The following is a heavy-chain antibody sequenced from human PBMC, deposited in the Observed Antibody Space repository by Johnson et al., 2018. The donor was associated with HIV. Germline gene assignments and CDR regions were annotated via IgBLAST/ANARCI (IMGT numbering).Heavy chain of an antibody. J-gene: IGHJ3*02. V-gene: IGHV3-11*04. Sequence: QVLLVESGGGVVRPGGSLRLSCVASGFTFSDYYMSWIRQAPGKGLEWVSYISSSGSTIYYADSVKGRFTISRDNAKNSLYLQMNSLRAEDTAVYYCARATVESAFDIWGQGTMVTVSS. CDR3: ARATVESAFDI. CDR2: ISSSGSTI. D-gene: IGHD4-23*01. CDR1: GFTFSDYY.